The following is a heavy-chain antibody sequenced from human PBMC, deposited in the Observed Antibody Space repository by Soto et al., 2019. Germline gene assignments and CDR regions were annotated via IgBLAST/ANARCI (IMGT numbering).Heavy chain of an antibody. CDR3: ARTNPVSTRVYLEY. J-gene: IGHJ4*02. CDR1: GYTFTGFY. CDR2: INSNSGDA. D-gene: IGHD2-8*01. V-gene: IGHV1-2*02. Sequence: ASVKVSCKASGYTFTGFYISWVRQAPGQVLEWMGWINSNSGDANYAPKFQGRGTMTRDTSITTSYMDLSRLRSDDTAIYYCARTNPVSTRVYLEYWGQGTPVTVSS.